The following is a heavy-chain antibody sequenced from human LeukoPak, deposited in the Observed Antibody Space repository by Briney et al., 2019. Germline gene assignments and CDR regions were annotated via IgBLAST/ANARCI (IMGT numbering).Heavy chain of an antibody. V-gene: IGHV1-2*02. J-gene: IGHJ4*02. CDR1: GYTFTGYY. Sequence: ASVKVSCKASGYTFTGYYMHWVRQAPGQGLEWMGWINPNSGGTNYAQKFQGRVTMTRDTSISTAYMELSRLRSGDTAVYYCARVALLAYCGGDCYTDYWGQGTLVTVSS. CDR3: ARVALLAYCGGDCYTDY. D-gene: IGHD2-21*02. CDR2: INPNSGGT.